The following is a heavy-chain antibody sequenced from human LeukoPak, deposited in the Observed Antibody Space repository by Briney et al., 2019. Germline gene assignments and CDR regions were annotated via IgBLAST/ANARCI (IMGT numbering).Heavy chain of an antibody. D-gene: IGHD3-3*01. CDR1: GFTLSTTA. Sequence: GSQRLSCGASGFTLSTTAMGWVRQAPGKGLEWVSAIRSGGTTYYSDSVSGRFTISRDNSKHTLHLQMNSLRDEDTAVYYCAASIWSAYYDRNHYFDYWGEGTLVTVSS. CDR2: IRSGGTT. CDR3: AASIWSAYYDRNHYFDY. J-gene: IGHJ4*02. V-gene: IGHV3-23*01.